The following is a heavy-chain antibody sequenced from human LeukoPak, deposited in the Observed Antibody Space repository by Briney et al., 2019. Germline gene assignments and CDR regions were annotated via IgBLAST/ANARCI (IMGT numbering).Heavy chain of an antibody. V-gene: IGHV4-61*01. J-gene: IGHJ5*02. D-gene: IGHD3-10*01. CDR3: ARGFGDWGLSWFDP. Sequence: LETLSLTCTVSGVSACSGSYYSGWIRQPPGKGLEWIGYIYYSGSAKYNPSLKSRVTISVDTSKNQFSLKLTSVTAADTAVYYCARGFGDWGLSWFDPWGQGTLVTVSS. CDR1: GVSACSGSYY. CDR2: IYYSGSA.